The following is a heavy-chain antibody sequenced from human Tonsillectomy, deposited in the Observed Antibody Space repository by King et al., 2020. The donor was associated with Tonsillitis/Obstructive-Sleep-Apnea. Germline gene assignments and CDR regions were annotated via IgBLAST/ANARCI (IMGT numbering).Heavy chain of an antibody. D-gene: IGHD6-13*01. J-gene: IGHJ4*02. V-gene: IGHV3-30*18. CDR2: ISYDGSNK. CDR1: GFIFSSSG. CDR3: AKVGIAAAGTTDY. Sequence: VQLVESGGGVVQPGRSLRLSCAASGFIFSSSGIHWVRQAPGKGLEWVAVISYDGSNKYYSDSVKGRFTISRDNSKNKLYLQMNSLRAEDTAVYYCAKVGIAAAGTTDYWGQGTLVTVSS.